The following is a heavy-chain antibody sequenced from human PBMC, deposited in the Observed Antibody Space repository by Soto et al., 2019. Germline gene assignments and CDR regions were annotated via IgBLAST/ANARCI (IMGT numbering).Heavy chain of an antibody. CDR1: GGSISSYY. CDR3: AISKLSEESLGCSSGLVYYFDY. J-gene: IGHJ4*02. V-gene: IGHV4-59*01. D-gene: IGHD6-6*01. CDR2: IYYSGST. Sequence: SETLSLTCTVSGGSISSYYWSWIRQPPGKGLEWIGYIYYSGSTNYNPSLKSRVTISVDTSKNQFSLKLSSVTAADTAVYYCAISKLSEESLGCSSGLVYYFDYWGQGTLVTVSS.